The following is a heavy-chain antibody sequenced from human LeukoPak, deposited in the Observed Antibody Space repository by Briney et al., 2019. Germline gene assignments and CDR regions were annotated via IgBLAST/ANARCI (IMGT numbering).Heavy chain of an antibody. J-gene: IGHJ4*02. CDR2: INPNSGGT. CDR3: ARAAQRYASDWYPGY. D-gene: IGHD6-19*01. CDR1: GYTFTGYY. Sequence: ASVKVSCKASGYTFTGYYMHWVRQAPGQGLEWMGRINPNSGGTNYAQKFQGRVTMTRDTSISTAYMELSRLRSDDTAVYYCARAAQRYASDWYPGYWGQGTLVTVSS. V-gene: IGHV1-2*06.